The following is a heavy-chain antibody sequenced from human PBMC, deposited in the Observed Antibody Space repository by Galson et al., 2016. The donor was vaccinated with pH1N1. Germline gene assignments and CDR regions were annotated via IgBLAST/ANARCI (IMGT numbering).Heavy chain of an antibody. CDR1: GGSIRSGDYY. Sequence: LSLTCTVSGGSIRSGDYYWGWIRQPPGKGLDWITAIYYTGNTYYNPSLKSRVSISVDTSKNQFSLNVTSVTAADTAIYYCARIYYGEYIDFWGQGILVTVSS. V-gene: IGHV4-39*07. CDR3: ARIYYGEYIDF. J-gene: IGHJ4*02. D-gene: IGHD4-17*01. CDR2: IYYTGNT.